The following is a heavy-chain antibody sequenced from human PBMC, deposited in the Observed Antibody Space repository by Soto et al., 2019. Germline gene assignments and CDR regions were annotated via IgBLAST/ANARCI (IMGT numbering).Heavy chain of an antibody. CDR3: ARDRGYYNY. CDR2: ITSSGNI. Sequence: PGGCLRLSCAGSGFTVSTYSMNWVRQAPGKGLEWVSYITSSGNIYYADSVKGRFIISRDNATDSLFLQMNSLRVEDPAVYYCARDRGYYNYWGQGTLVTVSS. V-gene: IGHV3-48*01. CDR1: GFTVSTYS. J-gene: IGHJ4*02. D-gene: IGHD3-10*01.